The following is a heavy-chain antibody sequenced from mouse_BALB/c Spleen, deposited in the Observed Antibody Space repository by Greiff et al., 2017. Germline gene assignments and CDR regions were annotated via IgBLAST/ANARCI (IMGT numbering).Heavy chain of an antibody. J-gene: IGHJ3*01. CDR3: ARNYGSSLWFAY. V-gene: IGHV3-8*02. CDR2: ISYSGST. CDR1: GDSITSGY. Sequence: EVKLMESGPSLVKPSQTLSLTCSVTGDSITSGYWNWIRKFPGNKLEYMGYISYSGSTYYNPSLKSRISITRDTSKNQYYLQLNSVTTEDTATYYCARNYGSSLWFAYWGQGTLVTVSA. D-gene: IGHD1-1*01.